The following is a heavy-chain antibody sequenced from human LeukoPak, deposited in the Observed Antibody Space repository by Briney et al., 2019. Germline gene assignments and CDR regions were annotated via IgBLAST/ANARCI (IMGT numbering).Heavy chain of an antibody. D-gene: IGHD6-19*01. Sequence: GGSLRLSCAASGFTFSDHYMSWIRQAPGKGLEWVSYISSSGSTIYYADSVKGRFTISRDNAKNSLYLQMDSLRAEDTAVYYCARVEAWQWLADLDPSPFDYWGQGTLVTVSS. V-gene: IGHV3-11*04. CDR1: GFTFSDHY. CDR2: ISSSGSTI. J-gene: IGHJ4*02. CDR3: ARVEAWQWLADLDPSPFDY.